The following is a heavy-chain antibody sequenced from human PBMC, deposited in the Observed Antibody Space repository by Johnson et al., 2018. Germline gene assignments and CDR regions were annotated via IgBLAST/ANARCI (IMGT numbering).Heavy chain of an antibody. V-gene: IGHV3-21*01. Sequence: VQLVESGGGLVKPGGSLRLSCAASGFTFSSYAINWVRQAPGKGLEWVSYIGSSGNAIYYADSVKGRFTISRDNAKNSMYLQMSRLSGEGPAVYYCAGLSILGGRPLLRPMDVWDKGTTVTVSS. D-gene: IGHD3-3*01. CDR2: IGSSGNAI. CDR1: GFTFSSYA. J-gene: IGHJ6*04. CDR3: AGLSILGGRPLLRPMDV.